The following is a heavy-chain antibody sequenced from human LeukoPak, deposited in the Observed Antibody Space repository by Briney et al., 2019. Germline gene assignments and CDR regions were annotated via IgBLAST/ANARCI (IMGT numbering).Heavy chain of an antibody. V-gene: IGHV4-4*07. J-gene: IGHJ4*02. CDR2: VFASGST. CDR3: VRGIVGTTRHFDL. CDR1: GGSISSYY. D-gene: IGHD1-26*01. Sequence: KPSETLSLTCTVSGGSISSYYWSWIRQPAGKGLEWVGRVFASGSTNYNPSLKSRVTLSVDTSKNQFSLKLRSVTDADTAVYYCVRGIVGTTRHFDLWGQGTLVTVSS.